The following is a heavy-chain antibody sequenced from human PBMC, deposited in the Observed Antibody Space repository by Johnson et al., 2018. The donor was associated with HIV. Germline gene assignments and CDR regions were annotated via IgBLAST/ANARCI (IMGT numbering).Heavy chain of an antibody. CDR3: AKGSIAARWGAFDI. V-gene: IGHV3-20*04. Sequence: VQPVESAGGVVRPGGSLRLSCAASGFTFDAYGMSWVLQGPGKGLEWASGLYWNGGSTSYPDFLKGRFTISRDNAKHSLYLQMNSLRAEDTALYYCAKGSIAARWGAFDIWGQGTMVTVSS. D-gene: IGHD6-6*01. CDR1: GFTFDAYG. J-gene: IGHJ3*02. CDR2: LYWNGGST.